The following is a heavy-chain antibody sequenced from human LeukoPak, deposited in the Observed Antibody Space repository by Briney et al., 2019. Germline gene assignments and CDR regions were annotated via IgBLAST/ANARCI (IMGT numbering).Heavy chain of an antibody. CDR1: GGSISSGSYY. Sequence: PSETLSLTCTVSGGSISSGSYYWSWIRQPAGKGLEWIGRIYTSGSTNYNPSLKSRVTISVDTPKNQFSLKLSSVTAADTAVYYCARGGIPDYWGQGILVTVSS. CDR3: ARGGIPDY. J-gene: IGHJ4*02. CDR2: IYTSGST. V-gene: IGHV4-61*02. D-gene: IGHD2-21*01.